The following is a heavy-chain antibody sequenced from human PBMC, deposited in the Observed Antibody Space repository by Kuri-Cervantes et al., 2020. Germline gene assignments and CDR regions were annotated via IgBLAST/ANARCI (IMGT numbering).Heavy chain of an antibody. CDR3: AKNQRITMIVVVTYDFDY. D-gene: IGHD3-22*01. J-gene: IGHJ4*02. V-gene: IGHV3-30-3*02. Sequence: GESLKISCAASGFTFSSYAMSWVRQAPGKGLEWVAVISYDGSNKYYADSAKGRFTISRDNSKNTLYLQMNSLRAEDTAVYYCAKNQRITMIVVVTYDFDYWGQGTLVTVSS. CDR2: ISYDGSNK. CDR1: GFTFSSYA.